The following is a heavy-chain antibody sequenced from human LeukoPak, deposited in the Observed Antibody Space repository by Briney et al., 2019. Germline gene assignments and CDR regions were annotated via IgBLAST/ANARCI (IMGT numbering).Heavy chain of an antibody. D-gene: IGHD3-10*01. CDR3: ARHVNWRSGQSWFDP. CDR2: IDPSDSDT. J-gene: IGHJ5*02. V-gene: IGHV5-10-1*01. CDR1: GYIFTSYW. Sequence: GESLRISCKASGYIFTSYWISWVRQMPGEGLEWMGRIDPSDSDTNYSPSFQGHVTMSADKSISTAYLQWSSLKASDTAMYFCARHVNWRSGQSWFDPWGQGTLVTVSS.